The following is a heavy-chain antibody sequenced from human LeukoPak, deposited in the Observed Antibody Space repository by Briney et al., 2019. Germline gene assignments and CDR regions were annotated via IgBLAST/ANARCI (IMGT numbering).Heavy chain of an antibody. Sequence: SETLSLTCTVSGGSISSGDYYWSWIRQPPGKGLEWIGYIYYSGSTYYNPSLKSRVTISVDTSKNQFSLKLSSVTAADTAVYYCARGNSGGYYVAFDYWGQGTLVTVSS. J-gene: IGHJ4*02. CDR2: IYYSGST. V-gene: IGHV4-30-4*08. CDR3: ARGNSGGYYVAFDY. D-gene: IGHD1-26*01. CDR1: GGSISSGDYY.